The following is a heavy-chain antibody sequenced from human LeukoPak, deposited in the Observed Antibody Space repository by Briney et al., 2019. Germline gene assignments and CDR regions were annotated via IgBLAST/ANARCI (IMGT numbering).Heavy chain of an antibody. CDR1: GFTFSSYG. J-gene: IGHJ4*02. V-gene: IGHV3-30*03. Sequence: GGSLRLSCAASGFTFSSYGMHWVRQAPGKGLEWVAVISYDGSNKYYADSVKGRFTISRDNSKNTLYLQMNSLRAEDTAVYYCARGGLVVVTAIGYFDYWGQGTLVTVSS. CDR2: ISYDGSNK. CDR3: ARGGLVVVTAIGYFDY. D-gene: IGHD2-21*02.